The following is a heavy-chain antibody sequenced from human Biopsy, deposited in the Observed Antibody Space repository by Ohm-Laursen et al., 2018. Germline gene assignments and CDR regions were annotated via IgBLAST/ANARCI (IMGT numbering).Heavy chain of an antibody. J-gene: IGHJ4*02. CDR3: ARKSFYESGGFDY. D-gene: IGHD3-22*01. V-gene: IGHV1-2*02. Sequence: ASVKVSCKASGGTFTRYAMHWVRQAPGQGLEWMGWSKPNHNTKYAEKFQDRVTLTRDTTTGTAYMELSSLRRDDTAIYYCARKSFYESGGFDYWGQGTLVSVS. CDR2: SKPNHNT. CDR1: GGTFTRYA.